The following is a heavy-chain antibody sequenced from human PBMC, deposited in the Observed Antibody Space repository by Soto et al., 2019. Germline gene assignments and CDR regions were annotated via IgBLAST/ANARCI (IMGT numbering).Heavy chain of an antibody. Sequence: GGSLRLSCAAPXLSFSNAWMNWVRQAPGKGLEWVARIKSKPYGGTTEYAASMKDRFTISRDDSKSIAYLEMNSLKIEDTAVYYCARERGTVTKIRGDVDYWGQGTLVTVSS. V-gene: IGHV3-15*07. CDR2: IKSKPYGGTT. J-gene: IGHJ4*02. CDR1: XLSFSNAW. D-gene: IGHD3-10*01. CDR3: ARERGTVTKIRGDVDY.